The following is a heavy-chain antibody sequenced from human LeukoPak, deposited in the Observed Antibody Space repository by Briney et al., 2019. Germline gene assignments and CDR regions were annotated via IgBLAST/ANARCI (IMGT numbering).Heavy chain of an antibody. Sequence: PGGSLRLSCAASGFTFSSYSMNWVRQAPGKGLEWFSSISSSSSYIYYADSVKGRFTISRDNAKNSLYLQMNSLRAEDTAVYYCARDGPYCSSTSCYAAWFDRWGQGTLVTVST. V-gene: IGHV3-21*01. CDR2: ISSSSSYI. J-gene: IGHJ5*02. CDR1: GFTFSSYS. D-gene: IGHD2-2*01. CDR3: ARDGPYCSSTSCYAAWFDR.